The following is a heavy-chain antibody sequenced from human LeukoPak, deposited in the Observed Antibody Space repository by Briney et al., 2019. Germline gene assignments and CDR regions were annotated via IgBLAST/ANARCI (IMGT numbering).Heavy chain of an antibody. CDR3: AKTLIYSSGWFDA. CDR2: ITGSDDNT. CDR1: GFTFSSYA. J-gene: IGHJ5*02. V-gene: IGHV3-23*01. Sequence: GGSLRLSCAASGFTFSSYAMSWVRQAPGKGLEWVSVITGSDDNTYYADSVKGRFTISRDKSKNTLYLQMNSLRAEDTAVYYCAKTLIYSSGWFDAWGQGTLVTVSS. D-gene: IGHD6-19*01.